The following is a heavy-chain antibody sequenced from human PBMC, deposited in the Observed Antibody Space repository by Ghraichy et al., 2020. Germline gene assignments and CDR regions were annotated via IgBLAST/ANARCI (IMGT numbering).Heavy chain of an antibody. CDR1: GFTFSSYT. J-gene: IGHJ4*02. CDR2: ISSSGGCT. V-gene: IGHV3-23*01. D-gene: IGHD3-22*01. CDR3: ARGEIHYYYDSSGYERLDY. Sequence: GGSLRLSCAASGFTFSSYTMNWVRQAPGKGLEWVSAISSSGGCTYYADSVKGRFTISRDNSKNTLYLQMNSLRAEDTAVYYCARGEIHYYYDSSGYERLDYWGQGNLVIGSS.